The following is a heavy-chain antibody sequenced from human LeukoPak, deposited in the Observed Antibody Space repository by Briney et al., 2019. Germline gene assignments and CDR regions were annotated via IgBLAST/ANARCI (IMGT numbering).Heavy chain of an antibody. CDR3: ARGYYYGSGSYYNTNFDY. CDR2: ISAYNGNT. J-gene: IGHJ4*02. Sequence: ASVKVSCKASGGTFSNYAISWVRQAPGQGLEWMGWISAYNGNTNYAQKLQGRVTMTTDTSTSTAYMELRSLRSDDTAVYYCARGYYYGSGSYYNTNFDYWGQGTLVTVSS. V-gene: IGHV1-18*01. D-gene: IGHD3-10*01. CDR1: GGTFSNYA.